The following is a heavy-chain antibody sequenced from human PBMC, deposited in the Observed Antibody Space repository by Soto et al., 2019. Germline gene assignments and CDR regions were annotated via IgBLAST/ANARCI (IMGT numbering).Heavy chain of an antibody. CDR2: IYYSGST. CDR3: ARNMVNWYGMDV. Sequence: PSETLSLTCAISGYSISRSNCRCWIPQSPGKGLQWIGYIYYSGSTYSNPSLKSRVTMSVDTSKNQFSLKLSSVTVVYTAVYYCARNMVNWYGMDVWGQGTTATVSS. D-gene: IGHD5-18*01. V-gene: IGHV4-28*01. CDR1: GYSISRSNC. J-gene: IGHJ6*02.